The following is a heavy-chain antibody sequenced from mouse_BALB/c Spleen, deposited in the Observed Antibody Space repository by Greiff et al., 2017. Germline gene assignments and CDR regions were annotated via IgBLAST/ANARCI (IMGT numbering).Heavy chain of an antibody. D-gene: IGHD3-2*01. CDR1: GFSLTSYG. CDR3: ARDDSSGYVAY. Sequence: QVQLKESGPGLVAPSQTLSISCTASGFSLTSYGVHWVRQPPGQGLEWLGVIWAGGSTNYNSALMSSLSISKDNSKSQVFLKMNSLQTDDTAMYYCARDDSSGYVAYWGQGTLVTVSA. J-gene: IGHJ3*01. CDR2: IWAGGST. V-gene: IGHV2-9*02.